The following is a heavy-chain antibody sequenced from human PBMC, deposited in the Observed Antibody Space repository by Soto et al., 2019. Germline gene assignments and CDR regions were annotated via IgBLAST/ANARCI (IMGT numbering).Heavy chain of an antibody. CDR3: ARDYYDSSGYHFGAFDI. Sequence: PAGSLSLSCAASGFTFSSYSMNWVRQAPGKGLEWVSYISSSSSTIYYADSVKGRFTISRDNAKNSLYLQMNSLRDEDTAVYYCARDYYDSSGYHFGAFDIWGQGKMVTV. V-gene: IGHV3-48*02. CDR1: GFTFSSYS. D-gene: IGHD3-22*01. CDR2: ISSSSSTI. J-gene: IGHJ3*02.